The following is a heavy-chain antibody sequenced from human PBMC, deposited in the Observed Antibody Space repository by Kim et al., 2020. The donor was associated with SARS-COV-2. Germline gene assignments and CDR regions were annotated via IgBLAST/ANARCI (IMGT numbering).Heavy chain of an antibody. J-gene: IGHJ3*02. CDR3: AKDFISMNKIYDAFDI. V-gene: IGHV3-23*01. CDR1: GFTFDKYA. CDR2: MGGGDEDR. D-gene: IGHD3-10*01. Sequence: GGSLRLSCTASGFTFDKYAMSWVRQAPKKGLEWVSTMGGGDEDRYYADSVKGRFSISRDNSKNTVYLQINSLRVEDTAIYYCAKDFISMNKIYDAFDIWGQGTKVTVSS.